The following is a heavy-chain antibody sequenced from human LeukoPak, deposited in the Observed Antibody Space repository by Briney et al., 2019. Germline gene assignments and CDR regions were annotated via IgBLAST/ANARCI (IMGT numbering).Heavy chain of an antibody. V-gene: IGHV3-7*01. Sequence: PGGSLRLSCAASGFTFSSYAMSWVRQAPGKGLEWVANIKQDGSEKYYVDSVKGRFTISRDNAKNSLYLQMNSLRAEDTAVYYCARDYGGHFDYWGQGTLVTVSS. CDR2: IKQDGSEK. CDR1: GFTFSSYA. D-gene: IGHD4-23*01. J-gene: IGHJ4*02. CDR3: ARDYGGHFDY.